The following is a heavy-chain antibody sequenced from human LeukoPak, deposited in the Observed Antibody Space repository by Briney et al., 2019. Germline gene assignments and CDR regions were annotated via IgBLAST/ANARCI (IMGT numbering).Heavy chain of an antibody. D-gene: IGHD3-22*01. CDR2: IYYSGST. CDR3: ARDGGYDSSGYHYYYYMDV. CDR1: GGSISSHY. J-gene: IGHJ6*03. Sequence: SETLSLTCTVSGGSISSHYWSWIRQPPGKGLEWIGYIYYSGSTNYNPSLKSRVTISVDTSKNQFSLKLSSVTAADTAVYYCARDGGYDSSGYHYYYYMDVWGKGTTVTVSS. V-gene: IGHV4-59*11.